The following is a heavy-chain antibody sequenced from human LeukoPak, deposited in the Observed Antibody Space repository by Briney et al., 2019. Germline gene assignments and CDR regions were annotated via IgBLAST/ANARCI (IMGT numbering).Heavy chain of an antibody. CDR1: GFTVITND. V-gene: IGHV3-53*01. D-gene: IGHD1-14*01. CDR2: LYSDGNT. CDR3: ARGVEPLAANTLAY. Sequence: HPGGSLRLSCAASGFTVITNDMTWVRQPPGKGLEWVSVLYSDGNTKYADSVQGRFTISRDNSKNTLYPEMNSLSPDDTAVYYCARGVEPLAANTLAYWGQGTLVTVSS. J-gene: IGHJ4*01.